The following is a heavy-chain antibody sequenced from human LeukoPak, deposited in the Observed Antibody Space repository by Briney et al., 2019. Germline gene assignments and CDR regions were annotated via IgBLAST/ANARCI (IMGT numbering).Heavy chain of an antibody. CDR2: ISAYNGNT. Sequence: ASVKVSCKASGYTFTSYGISWVRQAPGQGLEWMGWISAYNGNTNYAQKLQGRVTMTTDTSTSTAYMGLSRLRSDDTAVYHCARETAAEHGMDVWGQGTTVTVSS. CDR3: ARETAAEHGMDV. CDR1: GYTFTSYG. D-gene: IGHD1-14*01. V-gene: IGHV1-18*01. J-gene: IGHJ6*02.